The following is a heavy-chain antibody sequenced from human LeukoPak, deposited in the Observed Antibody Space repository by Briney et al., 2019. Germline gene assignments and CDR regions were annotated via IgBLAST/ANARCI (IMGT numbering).Heavy chain of an antibody. CDR2: LSYDESHR. CDR1: GLRFDVYG. J-gene: IGHJ4*02. CDR3: VRDQFGFGALSAIDY. V-gene: IGHV3-30*04. Sequence: GTSLRLACEASGLRFDVYGMHWVRQAAGKGLEWVAVLSYDESHRNYSDSVKGLYSIARDNSKNMLYLQMNSLRIEDTAVYYCVRDQFGFGALSAIDYWGLGIQVIVSS. D-gene: IGHD3-10*01.